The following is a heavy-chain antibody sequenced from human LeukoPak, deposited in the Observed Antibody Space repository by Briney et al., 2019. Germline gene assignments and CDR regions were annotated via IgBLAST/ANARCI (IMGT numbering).Heavy chain of an antibody. CDR2: ITYDGYYK. D-gene: IGHD3-10*01. CDR3: ARDLSPVVRASPMGY. J-gene: IGHJ4*02. CDR1: AFTFTSYG. V-gene: IGHV3-30*03. Sequence: PGRSLRLSCAASAFTFTSYGMHCVRQAAGKGLEWVAPITYDGYYKYYSYSVKGRFTISSDTSKNTLYLQMNSLRAEDTSVYYCARDLSPVVRASPMGYWGQGTLVTVSS.